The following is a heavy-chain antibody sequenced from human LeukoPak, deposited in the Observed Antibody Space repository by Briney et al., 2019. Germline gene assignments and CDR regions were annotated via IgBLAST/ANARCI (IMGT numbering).Heavy chain of an antibody. CDR2: ISSGGSA. Sequence: PSETLSLTCTVSGGSIAGYDWSWIRQPAGKGLEFVGRISSGGSANYNPSLKSRVTLSLDTSRNHFSLKLTSVTAADTAIYYCARDLSHFDGGGRTYYYALDYWGQGTLVSVSS. CDR3: ARDLSHFDGGGRTYYYALDY. D-gene: IGHD2-15*01. CDR1: GGSIAGYD. J-gene: IGHJ4*02. V-gene: IGHV4-4*07.